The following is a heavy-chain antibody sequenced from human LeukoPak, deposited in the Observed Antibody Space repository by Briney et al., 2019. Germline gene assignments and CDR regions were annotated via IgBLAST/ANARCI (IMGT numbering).Heavy chain of an antibody. Sequence: ASVKVSCKASGYTFTSYGISWVRQAPGQGLEWMGWISAYNGNTNYAQKLQGRVTMTGNTSISTAYMELSSLRSEDTAVYYCARDWGCSSTSCYGIYWYFDLWGRGTLVTVSS. CDR1: GYTFTSYG. CDR2: ISAYNGNT. D-gene: IGHD2-2*01. V-gene: IGHV1-18*01. CDR3: ARDWGCSSTSCYGIYWYFDL. J-gene: IGHJ2*01.